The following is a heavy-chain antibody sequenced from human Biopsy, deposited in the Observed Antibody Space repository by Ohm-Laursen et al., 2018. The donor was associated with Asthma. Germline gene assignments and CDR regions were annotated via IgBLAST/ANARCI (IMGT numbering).Heavy chain of an antibody. Sequence: SVKVSCKASAYTFIGYHLHWVRQAPGEGLEWMGRINPNGGATIHAQKFQGRVTMTRDTSISTAYMELSRLTSDDTAVYYCARVQKSPGDRWFDPWGQGTLVTVSS. CDR2: INPNGGAT. J-gene: IGHJ5*02. CDR3: ARVQKSPGDRWFDP. D-gene: IGHD7-27*01. CDR1: AYTFIGYH. V-gene: IGHV1-2*06.